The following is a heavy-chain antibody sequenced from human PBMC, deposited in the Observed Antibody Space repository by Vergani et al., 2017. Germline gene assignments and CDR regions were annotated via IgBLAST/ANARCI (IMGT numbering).Heavy chain of an antibody. D-gene: IGHD6-13*01. Sequence: QVQLQESGPGLVKPSHTLSLTCTVSGGPISSGDYYWSWIRQPPGKGLEWIGYIYYSGSTYYNPSLKSRVTISVDPSKHQFSLKLSSVTAADTAVYYCARDVAAGTVDYWGQGTLVTVSS. CDR2: IYYSGST. CDR1: GGPISSGDYY. J-gene: IGHJ4*02. CDR3: ARDVAAGTVDY. V-gene: IGHV4-30-4*01.